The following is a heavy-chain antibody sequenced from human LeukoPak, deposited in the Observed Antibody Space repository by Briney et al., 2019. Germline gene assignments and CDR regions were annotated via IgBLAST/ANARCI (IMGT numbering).Heavy chain of an antibody. Sequence: GGSLRLSCAASEFTFNTFSVKWVRQAPGKGLEWVSSISGGSTYIFYADSVKGRFTISRDNAKKSVYLQMNSLRAEDTAVYYCARDPWGVFAYWGQGTLVTVSS. V-gene: IGHV3-21*01. CDR1: EFTFNTFS. J-gene: IGHJ4*02. CDR3: ARDPWGVFAY. CDR2: ISGGSTYI. D-gene: IGHD3-10*01.